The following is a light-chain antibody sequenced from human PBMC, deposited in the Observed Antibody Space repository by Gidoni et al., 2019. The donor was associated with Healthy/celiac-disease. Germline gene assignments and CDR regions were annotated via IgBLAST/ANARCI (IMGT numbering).Light chain of an antibody. CDR3: AAWDDSLNVWV. CDR2: SNN. J-gene: IGLJ3*02. Sequence: QSVLTPPPSASGTPGQRVTISCSGSSSNIGSNTVHWYQQLPGTAPKLLIYSNNQRPSGVPDRFSGSKSGTSASLAISGLQSEDEADYYCAAWDDSLNVWVFGGGTKLTVL. CDR1: SSNIGSNT. V-gene: IGLV1-44*01.